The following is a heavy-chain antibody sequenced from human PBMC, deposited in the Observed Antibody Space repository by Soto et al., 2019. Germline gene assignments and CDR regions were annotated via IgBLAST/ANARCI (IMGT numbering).Heavy chain of an antibody. D-gene: IGHD5-18*01. V-gene: IGHV3-30*18. J-gene: IGHJ4*02. CDR1: DLTSNTYG. CDR2: ISYDGSNK. CDR3: AKDIVRYTYGACDY. Sequence: WGALLVSCAPSDLTSNTYGMYWVRQAPGKGLEWVAAISYDGSNKYHADSVKGRFTISRDNSKNTLYLQMNSLRVEDTAAYYCAKDIVRYTYGACDYWGQGALVTVSS.